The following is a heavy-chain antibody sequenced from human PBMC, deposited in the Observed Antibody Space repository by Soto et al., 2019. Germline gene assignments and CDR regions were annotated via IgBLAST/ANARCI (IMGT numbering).Heavy chain of an antibody. Sequence: GGSLRLSCAASGFTFSSYGMHWVRQAPGKGLEWVAVISYDGSNKYYADSVKGRFTISRDNSKNTLYLQMNSLRAEDTAVYYCAKDVFYYYDSSGYETDYWGQGTLVTVSS. CDR1: GFTFSSYG. CDR2: ISYDGSNK. V-gene: IGHV3-30*18. D-gene: IGHD3-22*01. CDR3: AKDVFYYYDSSGYETDY. J-gene: IGHJ4*02.